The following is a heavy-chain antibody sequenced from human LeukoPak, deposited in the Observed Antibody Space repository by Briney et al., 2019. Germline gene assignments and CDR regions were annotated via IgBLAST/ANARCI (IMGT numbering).Heavy chain of an antibody. V-gene: IGHV5-51*01. Sequence: GESPKISCKGSGYSFTSYWIGRVRQMPAKGLEWMGIIYPGDSDTRYSPSFQGQVTISADKSVSTAYLQWSSLKASDTAVYYCARQRSVPADKSYYYMDVWGKGTTVTVPS. J-gene: IGHJ6*03. D-gene: IGHD2-2*01. CDR2: IYPGDSDT. CDR1: GYSFTSYW. CDR3: ARQRSVPADKSYYYMDV.